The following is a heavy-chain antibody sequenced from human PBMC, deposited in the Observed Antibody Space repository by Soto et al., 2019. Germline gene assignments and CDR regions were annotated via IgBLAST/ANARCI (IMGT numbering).Heavy chain of an antibody. Sequence: QITLKESGPTLVKPTQTLTLTCSFSGFSLSTSGVGVGWIRQPPERAPEWLALIFWDDDKRYSPSLKSRLTTTKDTSKNQVVLTLTNMDPVATATYSCARILTGTGGHFDYWGQGTLVTVSS. V-gene: IGHV2-5*02. CDR3: ARILTGTGGHFDY. J-gene: IGHJ4*02. CDR1: GFSLSTSGVG. CDR2: IFWDDDK. D-gene: IGHD2-8*02.